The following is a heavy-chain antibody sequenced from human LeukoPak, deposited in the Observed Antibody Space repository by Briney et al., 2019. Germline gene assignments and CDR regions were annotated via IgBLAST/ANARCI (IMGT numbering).Heavy chain of an antibody. CDR2: ISTTSNHL. CDR1: GFTFSTSD. J-gene: IGHJ5*01. V-gene: IGHV3-21*01. Sequence: GGSLRLSCAGSGFTFSTSDMVWARQAPGKGLEWVSTISTTSNHLYYADSVKGRFTTSRDNAKDSLYLHMSSLRVEDTAVYYCARNFESWGQGTLVTVSS. CDR3: ARNFES.